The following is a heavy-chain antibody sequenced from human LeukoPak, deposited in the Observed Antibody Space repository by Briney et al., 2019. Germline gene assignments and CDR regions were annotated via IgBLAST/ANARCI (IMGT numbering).Heavy chain of an antibody. V-gene: IGHV1-2*04. CDR2: INPNSGGT. J-gene: IGHJ4*02. Sequence: EASVKVSCKASGYTFTGYYMHWVRQAPGQGPEWMGWINPNSGGTNYAQKFQGWVTMTRDTSISTAYMELSRLRSDDTAVYYCARDLTYYDILTGYPSPGDYWGQGTLVTVSS. D-gene: IGHD3-9*01. CDR3: ARDLTYYDILTGYPSPGDY. CDR1: GYTFTGYY.